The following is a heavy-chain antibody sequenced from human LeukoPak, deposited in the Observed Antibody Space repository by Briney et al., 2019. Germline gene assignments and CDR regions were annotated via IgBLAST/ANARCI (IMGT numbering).Heavy chain of an antibody. Sequence: GSGXXFTSXXXGGVXQLPGXXLEWMGIIYPGDSDTRYSPSFQGQVTISADKCISTAYLQWSSLKASDTAMYYCARRVAVAGPAFDIWGQGTMVTVSS. CDR3: ARRVAVAGPAFDI. CDR2: IYPGDSDT. J-gene: IGHJ3*02. V-gene: IGHV5-51*01. D-gene: IGHD6-19*01. CDR1: GXXFTSXX.